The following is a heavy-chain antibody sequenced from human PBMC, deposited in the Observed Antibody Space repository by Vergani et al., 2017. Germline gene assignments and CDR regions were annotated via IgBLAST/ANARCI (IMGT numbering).Heavy chain of an antibody. CDR3: ARIRADSRRWCDYYYGMDV. CDR2: IYYSGST. CDR1: GGSISSTRYY. V-gene: IGHV4-39*01. D-gene: IGHD6-13*01. Sequence: QLQLQESGPGLVKPSETLSLTCTVSGGSISSTRYYWGWIRQPPGKGLEWIGRIYYSGSTYYNPFLKSRVTISVDTSKNQFYMKLSSVTAAVTAVYYCARIRADSRRWCDYYYGMDVWGKXP. J-gene: IGHJ6*04.